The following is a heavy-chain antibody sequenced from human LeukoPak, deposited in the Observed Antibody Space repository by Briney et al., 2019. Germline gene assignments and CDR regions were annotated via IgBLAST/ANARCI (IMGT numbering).Heavy chain of an antibody. CDR2: INHSGST. V-gene: IGHV4-34*01. Sequence: TSETVSLTCAVYGGSLSGYYWSWIRQPPGKGVEWIGEINHSGSTNYNPSLKSRVTISVDTSKNQFSLKLSSVTAADTAVYYCARGGYSYGSPFDYWGQGTLVTVSS. CDR1: GGSLSGYY. CDR3: ARGGYSYGSPFDY. J-gene: IGHJ4*02. D-gene: IGHD5-18*01.